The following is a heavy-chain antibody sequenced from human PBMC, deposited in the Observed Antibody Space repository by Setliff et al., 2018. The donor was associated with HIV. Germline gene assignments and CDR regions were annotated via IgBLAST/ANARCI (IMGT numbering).Heavy chain of an antibody. CDR1: GFTFGDFC. Sequence: GGSLRLSCETSGFTFGDFCMNWVRQAPGKGLEWISYISSKRTSIYYADSVKGRFTISRDNAKNSLYLQMNSLRADDTAVYYCAKSLLVAGNDYWGQGTLVTVSS. D-gene: IGHD2-8*02. CDR2: ISSKRTSI. V-gene: IGHV3-48*04. J-gene: IGHJ4*02. CDR3: AKSLLVAGNDY.